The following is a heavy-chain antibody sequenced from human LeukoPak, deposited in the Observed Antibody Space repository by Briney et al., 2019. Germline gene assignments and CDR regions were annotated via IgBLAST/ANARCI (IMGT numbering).Heavy chain of an antibody. J-gene: IGHJ4*02. D-gene: IGHD1-26*01. Sequence: PSETLSLTCTVSSGSISVYYWSWIRQPAGKGLEWIGRSHISDTAKYNPSLKSRVTMSLDTSKNQFSLRLTSVTAADTAVYYCARTSGSYFDYWGQGTLLTVSS. CDR2: SHISDTA. CDR3: ARTSGSYFDY. V-gene: IGHV4-4*07. CDR1: SGSISVYY.